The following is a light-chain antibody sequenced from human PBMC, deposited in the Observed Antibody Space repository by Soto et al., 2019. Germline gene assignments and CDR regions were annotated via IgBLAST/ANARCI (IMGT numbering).Light chain of an antibody. V-gene: IGKV3-11*01. J-gene: IGKJ4*01. CDR3: QQRSNWGHT. CDR2: DAS. Sequence: EIVLTQSPATLSLSPGERATLSCRASQSVSSYLAWYQQKPGQAPRLLIYDASNRATGIPARFSGSGSGTDFTLTISSLEPADFAVYFCQQRSNWGHTFGGGTQVEIK. CDR1: QSVSSY.